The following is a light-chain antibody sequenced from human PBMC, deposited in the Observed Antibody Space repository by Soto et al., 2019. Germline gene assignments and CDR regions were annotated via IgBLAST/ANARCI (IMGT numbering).Light chain of an antibody. V-gene: IGKV1-9*01. J-gene: IGKJ3*01. CDR2: AAS. CDR1: QDISSY. Sequence: DIQLTQSPSFLSASVGDRVTITCRASQDISSYLAWYQQKPGKAPKLLIYAASTLQGGVPSRFSGSGSGTEFTLTISSLQPEDFATYYCQQVNSYRLTFGPGTKVDIK. CDR3: QQVNSYRLT.